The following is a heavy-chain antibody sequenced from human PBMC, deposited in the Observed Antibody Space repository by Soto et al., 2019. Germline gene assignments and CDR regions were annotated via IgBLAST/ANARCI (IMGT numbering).Heavy chain of an antibody. CDR3: AASTTRRYYYYYYMDV. V-gene: IGHV4-34*01. D-gene: IGHD1-1*01. Sequence: QVQLQQWGAGLLKPSETLSLTCAVYGGSFSGYYWSWIRQPPGKGLEWIGEINHSGSNNYNPSLKSRVTISVDTSKNQFSLKLSSVTAADTAVYYCAASTTRRYYYYYYMDVWGKGTTVTVSS. CDR1: GGSFSGYY. J-gene: IGHJ6*03. CDR2: INHSGSN.